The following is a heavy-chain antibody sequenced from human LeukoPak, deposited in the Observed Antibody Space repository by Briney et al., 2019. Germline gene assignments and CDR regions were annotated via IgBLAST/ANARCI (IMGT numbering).Heavy chain of an antibody. V-gene: IGHV4-30-4*08. Sequence: PSETLSLTCTVSGGSISSGDYYWSWIRQPPGKGLEWIGYIYYSGSTYYNPSLKSRVTISVDTSKNQFSLKLSSVLAADTAVYYCARVRAVAGRGFDYWGQGTLVTVSS. J-gene: IGHJ4*02. CDR3: ARVRAVAGRGFDY. CDR1: GGSISSGDYY. D-gene: IGHD6-19*01. CDR2: IYYSGST.